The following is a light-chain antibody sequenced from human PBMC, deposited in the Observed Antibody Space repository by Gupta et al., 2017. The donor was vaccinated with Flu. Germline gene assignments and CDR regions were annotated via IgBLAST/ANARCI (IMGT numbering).Light chain of an antibody. CDR2: ATS. J-gene: IGKJ1*01. Sequence: DIQMTQSPSSLCASVGDRVTISCRASQSISSYLNWYQQKPGKAPKFLIYATSNLQSGVPSRFSGSGSGTDFTLTISSLQPEDFATYYCQQSYSTPRTFGHGTKVEIK. V-gene: IGKV1-39*01. CDR3: QQSYSTPRT. CDR1: QSISSY.